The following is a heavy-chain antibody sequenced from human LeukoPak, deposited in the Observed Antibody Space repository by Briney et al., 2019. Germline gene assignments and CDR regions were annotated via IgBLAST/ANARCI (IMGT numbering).Heavy chain of an antibody. V-gene: IGHV4-59*01. J-gene: IGHJ6*03. CDR3: ARVRAYYYMDV. D-gene: IGHD4/OR15-4a*01. CDR2: IYYSGGT. CDR1: GGSISSYY. Sequence: SETLSLTCTVSGGSISSYYWSWIRQPPGKGLEWIGYIYYSGGTNYNPSLKSRVTISVDTSKNQFSPKLSSVTAADTAVYYCARVRAYYYMDVWGKGTTVTVSS.